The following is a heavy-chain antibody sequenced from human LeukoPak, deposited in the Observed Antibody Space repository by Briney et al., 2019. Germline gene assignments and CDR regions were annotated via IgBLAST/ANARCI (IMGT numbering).Heavy chain of an antibody. Sequence: SETLSLTCAVYGGSFSGYYWSWIRQPPGKGLEWIGEINHSGSTNYNPSLKSRVTISVDTSKNQFSLKLSSVTAADTAVYYCARDSPEYYYYGMDVWGQGTTVTVSS. J-gene: IGHJ6*02. CDR1: GGSFSGYY. D-gene: IGHD2-21*01. CDR3: ARDSPEYYYYGMDV. V-gene: IGHV4-34*01. CDR2: INHSGST.